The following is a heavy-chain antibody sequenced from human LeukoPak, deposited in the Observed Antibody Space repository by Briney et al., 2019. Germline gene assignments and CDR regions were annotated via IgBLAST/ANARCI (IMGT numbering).Heavy chain of an antibody. V-gene: IGHV4-34*01. J-gene: IGHJ4*02. D-gene: IGHD3-22*01. CDR2: INHSGST. CDR3: ARGGYYYDSSGYIY. Sequence: PSETLSLTCAVYGGSFSGYYWSWIRQPPGKGLEWIGEINHSGSTNYNPSLKSRVTISVDTSKNPFSLKLSSVAAADTAVYYCARGGYYYDSSGYIYWGQGTLVTVSS. CDR1: GGSFSGYY.